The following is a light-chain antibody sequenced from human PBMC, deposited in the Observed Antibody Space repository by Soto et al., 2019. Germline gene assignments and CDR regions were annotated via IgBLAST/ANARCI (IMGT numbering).Light chain of an antibody. V-gene: IGLV2-23*01. CDR2: EGS. CDR1: SSDVGSYNL. J-gene: IGLJ1*01. Sequence: LTQPASVSGSPGQSITTSCTGTSSDVGSYNLVSWYQQHPGKAPKLMIYEGSKRPSGVSNRFSGSKSGNTASLTISGLQAEDEADYYCCSYAGSILYVFGTGTKVTVL. CDR3: CSYAGSILYV.